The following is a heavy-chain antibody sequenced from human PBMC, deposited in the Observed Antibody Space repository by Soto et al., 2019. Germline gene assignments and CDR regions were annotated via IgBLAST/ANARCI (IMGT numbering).Heavy chain of an antibody. D-gene: IGHD2-21*01. Sequence: QVQLVESGGGVVQPGRSLRLSCAASGFTFSSYAMHWVRQAPGKGLEWVAVISYDGSNKYYADSVKGRFTISRDNSKNTLYLQMNSLRAEDTAVYYCARPSIRAFDIWGQGTMVTVSS. CDR1: GFTFSSYA. J-gene: IGHJ3*02. CDR3: ARPSIRAFDI. CDR2: ISYDGSNK. V-gene: IGHV3-30-3*01.